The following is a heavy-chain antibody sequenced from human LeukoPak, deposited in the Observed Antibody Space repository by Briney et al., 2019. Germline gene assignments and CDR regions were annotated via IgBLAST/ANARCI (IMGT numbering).Heavy chain of an antibody. V-gene: IGHV1-18*01. Sequence: GASVKVSCKASGYTFTNYGINWVRQAPGQGLEWMGWIADYNGNTNYAQKVQGRVTMTTDTSTSTAYMELRSLRSDDTAVYYCASPSPYVRGERTAVDYWGQGTLVTVSS. CDR3: ASPSPYVRGERTAVDY. CDR1: GYTFTNYG. CDR2: IADYNGNT. J-gene: IGHJ4*02. D-gene: IGHD2-2*01.